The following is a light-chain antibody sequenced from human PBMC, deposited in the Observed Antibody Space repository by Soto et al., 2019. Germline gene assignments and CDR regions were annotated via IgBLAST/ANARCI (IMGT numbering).Light chain of an antibody. CDR1: QSVPRNA. CDR3: QLYGNSPPGVT. CDR2: DTS. Sequence: EIVLTQSPATLSLSPGERATLSCRASQSVPRNALAWHQQKPGQAPRLLIYDTSNRATGIPDRFSGSGSGTDFTLTISRLGPEDFAVYYCQLYGNSPPGVTFGPGTKVDIK. V-gene: IGKV3-20*01. J-gene: IGKJ3*01.